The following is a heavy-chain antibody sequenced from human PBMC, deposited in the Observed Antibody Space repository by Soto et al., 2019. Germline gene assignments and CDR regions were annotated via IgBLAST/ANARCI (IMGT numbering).Heavy chain of an antibody. V-gene: IGHV1-18*01. J-gene: IGHJ6*02. CDR2: ISPSSGNT. Sequence: QVQLVQSGDEVRKPGSSVKVSCKASGYIFVTYGIAWVRQAPGQGLEWMGWISPSSGNTHYASKVQGRLTMTTDTSTSTAYMHLGSLTSGDTAVYYCAMVDNYVTPTPQDVWGQGTTVTVSS. D-gene: IGHD3-16*01. CDR1: GYIFVTYG. CDR3: AMVDNYVTPTPQDV.